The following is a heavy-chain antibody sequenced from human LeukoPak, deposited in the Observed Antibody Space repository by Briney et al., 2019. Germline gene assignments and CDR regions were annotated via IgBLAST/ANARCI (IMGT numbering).Heavy chain of an antibody. V-gene: IGHV4-34*01. CDR1: GGSFSGYY. D-gene: IGHD3-10*01. CDR3: ASDPGATLWFGVH. CDR2: INHSGST. J-gene: IGHJ4*02. Sequence: SETLSLTCAVYGGSFSGYYWSWIRQPPGKGLEWIGEINHSGSTNYNPSLKSRVTISVDTSKNQFSLKLSSVTAADTAVYYCASDPGATLWFGVHWGQGTLVTVSS.